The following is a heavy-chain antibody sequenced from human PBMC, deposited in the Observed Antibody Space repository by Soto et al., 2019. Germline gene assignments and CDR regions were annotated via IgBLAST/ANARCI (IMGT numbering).Heavy chain of an antibody. Sequence: QVRLQESGPGLVKPSETLSLTCSVSGDSVTRANAYWIWLRQAPGKGLEWIGYLYNSGSTNYKPSXRXGVSLSLDTSKNQFSVNLTSVTTADSAIYYCAKLQPPGWIDAWGHGTLVAVS. CDR2: LYNSGST. V-gene: IGHV4-61*01. J-gene: IGHJ5*01. CDR3: AKLQPPGWIDA. D-gene: IGHD4-4*01. CDR1: GDSVTRANAY.